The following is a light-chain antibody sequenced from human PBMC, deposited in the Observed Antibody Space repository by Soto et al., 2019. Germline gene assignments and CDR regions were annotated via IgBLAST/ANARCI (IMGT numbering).Light chain of an antibody. Sequence: EIVLTQSPCTLSLSPGERATLSCRASQSVSSSYLAWYQQKPGQAPRLPIYGASNRATGIPDRFSGSGSGTDFTLTISRLEPEDFAVYYCQQYESSPPLTFGGGTKVDIK. CDR2: GAS. J-gene: IGKJ4*01. CDR1: QSVSSSY. CDR3: QQYESSPPLT. V-gene: IGKV3-20*01.